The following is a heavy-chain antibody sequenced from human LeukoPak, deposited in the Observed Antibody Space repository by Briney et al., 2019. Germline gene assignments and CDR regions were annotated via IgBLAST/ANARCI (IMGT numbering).Heavy chain of an antibody. V-gene: IGHV1-18*01. Sequence: ASVKVSCKASGYTFTTYGISWVRQAPGQGLEWMGWINAYNGNTNYAQKLHGRVTMTTDTSTSTAYMELRSLRSDDTAVYYCARDRGPSGSASYYSSLNYWGQGTLVTVSS. D-gene: IGHD3-10*01. J-gene: IGHJ4*02. CDR1: GYTFTTYG. CDR3: ARDRGPSGSASYYSSLNY. CDR2: INAYNGNT.